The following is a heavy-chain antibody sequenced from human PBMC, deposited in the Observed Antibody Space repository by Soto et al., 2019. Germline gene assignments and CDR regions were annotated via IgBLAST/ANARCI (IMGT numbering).Heavy chain of an antibody. CDR1: SGSISSSNW. V-gene: IGHV4-4*02. Sequence: SETLSLTCAVSSGSISSSNWWSWVRQPPGKGLEWIGEIYHSGSTNYNPSLKSRVTISVDKSKNQFSLKLSSVTAADTAVYYCARERGYYGSGSYTYEAFDIWGQGTMVTVSS. CDR3: ARERGYYGSGSYTYEAFDI. D-gene: IGHD3-10*01. J-gene: IGHJ3*02. CDR2: IYHSGST.